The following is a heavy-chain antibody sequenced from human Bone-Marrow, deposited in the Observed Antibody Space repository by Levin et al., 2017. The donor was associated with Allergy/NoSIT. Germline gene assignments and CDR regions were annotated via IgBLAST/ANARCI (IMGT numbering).Heavy chain of an antibody. Sequence: SETLSLTCTVSGASTNNYFWSWIRQPPGKGLEWIGYISRSGSTRDNPSLRSRLSISVDTSKNHFSLKLNSVTATDTAVYYCARFFSSYHSGGYYQPNYFDYWGQGTLVTVSS. CDR1: GASTNNYF. J-gene: IGHJ4*02. V-gene: IGHV4-59*08. CDR3: ARFFSSYHSGGYYQPNYFDY. D-gene: IGHD3-22*01. CDR2: ISRSGST.